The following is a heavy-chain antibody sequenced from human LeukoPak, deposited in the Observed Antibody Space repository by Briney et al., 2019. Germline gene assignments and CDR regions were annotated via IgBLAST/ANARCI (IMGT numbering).Heavy chain of an antibody. D-gene: IGHD6-19*01. Sequence: ASVKVSCKASGYTFTSYDINWVRQATGQGLEWMGWMSPNSGNTGYAQKFQGRVTMTRNTSISTAYMELSSLRSEDTAVYYCARSPLGSGYWFDPWGQGTLVTVSS. CDR1: GYTFTSYD. J-gene: IGHJ5*02. CDR3: ARSPLGSGYWFDP. CDR2: MSPNSGNT. V-gene: IGHV1-8*01.